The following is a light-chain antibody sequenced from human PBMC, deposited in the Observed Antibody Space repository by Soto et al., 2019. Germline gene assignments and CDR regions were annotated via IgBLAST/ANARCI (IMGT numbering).Light chain of an antibody. CDR2: DVN. Sequence: ALTPPASVSGSPGQSITISCTGTSSDIGAYNFVSWYQQHPGKAPKLMLYDVNIRPSGVSNRFSGSKSGNTASLTISGLQAEDEADYYCTSWTTSTTMIFGGGTKVTVL. CDR1: SSDIGAYNF. J-gene: IGLJ2*01. CDR3: TSWTTSTTMI. V-gene: IGLV2-14*03.